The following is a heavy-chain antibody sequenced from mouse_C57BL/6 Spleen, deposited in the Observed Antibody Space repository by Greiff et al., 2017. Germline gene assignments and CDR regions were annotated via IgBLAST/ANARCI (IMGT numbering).Heavy chain of an antibody. V-gene: IGHV6-3*01. J-gene: IGHJ3*01. D-gene: IGHD1-1*01. CDR1: GFTFSNYW. CDR2: IRLKSDNYAT. Sequence: EVKVEESGGGLVQPGGSMKLSCVASGFTFSNYWMNWVRQSPEKGLEWVAQIRLKSDNYATHYAESVKGRFTISRDDSKSSVYLQMNNLRAEDTGIYYCKTYYYGSSFAFAYWGQGTLVTVSA. CDR3: KTYYYGSSFAFAY.